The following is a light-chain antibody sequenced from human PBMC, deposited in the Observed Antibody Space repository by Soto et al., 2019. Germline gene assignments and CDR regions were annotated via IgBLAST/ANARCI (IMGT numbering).Light chain of an antibody. Sequence: DFVMTQSPLSLPVTPGEPASISCRSSQSLLHSNGYNYLDWYLQKPGQSPQLLIYLGSNRTSGVPGRISGRGSGTEFTLKISRVEAEEVGVYYCVQALQTPFTFGPGTKVDIK. J-gene: IGKJ3*01. V-gene: IGKV2-28*01. CDR1: QSLLHSNGYNY. CDR2: LGS. CDR3: VQALQTPFT.